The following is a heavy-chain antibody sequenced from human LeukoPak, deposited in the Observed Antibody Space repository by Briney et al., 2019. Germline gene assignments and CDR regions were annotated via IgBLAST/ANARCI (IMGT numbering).Heavy chain of an antibody. CDR3: ASLYGTYFDY. CDR1: GFTFRTYA. CDR2: IISSSNYI. V-gene: IGHV3-21*01. D-gene: IGHD3-10*01. Sequence: GESLRLSCTASGFTFRTYAMTWVRQAPGKGLEWVSSIISSSNYIYYADSVKGRFTISRDNAKNLLYLQMNSLRAEDTAVYYCASLYGTYFDYWGQGTLVTVSS. J-gene: IGHJ4*02.